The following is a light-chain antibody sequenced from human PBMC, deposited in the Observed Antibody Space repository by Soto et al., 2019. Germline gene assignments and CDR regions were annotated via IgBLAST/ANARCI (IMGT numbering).Light chain of an antibody. J-gene: IGLJ3*02. CDR1: SSNIGAGFD. V-gene: IGLV1-40*01. CDR3: QSYDISLSASSPSWV. CDR2: GNN. Sequence: QSVLTQPPSVSGAPGQRVTISCTGSSSNIGAGFDVHWYHQIAGTAPKLLIYGNNNRPSGVPDRFSGSKSGTSASLAITGLQAEDEADYYCQSYDISLSASSPSWVFGGGTKLTVL.